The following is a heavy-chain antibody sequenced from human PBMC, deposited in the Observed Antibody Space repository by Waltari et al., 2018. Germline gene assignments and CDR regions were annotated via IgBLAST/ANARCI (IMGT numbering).Heavy chain of an antibody. CDR3: AREDSSSWYDY. V-gene: IGHV4-38-2*02. J-gene: IGHJ4*02. CDR1: GYSISSGYY. D-gene: IGHD6-13*01. Sequence: QVQLQESGPGLVKPSETLSLTCAVSGYSISSGYYWGWIRQPPGKGLEWIGRIYHSGSTYDNPSLKSRVTISVDTSKNQFSLKLSSVTAADTAVYYCAREDSSSWYDYWGQGTLVTVSS. CDR2: IYHSGST.